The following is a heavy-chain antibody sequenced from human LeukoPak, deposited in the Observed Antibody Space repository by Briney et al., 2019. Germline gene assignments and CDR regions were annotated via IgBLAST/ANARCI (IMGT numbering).Heavy chain of an antibody. J-gene: IGHJ4*02. D-gene: IGHD3-3*01. CDR1: GFNFNSYT. Sequence: PGGSLRLSCAASGFNFNSYTMNWVRQAPGKGLQWVANILASGSPTYYADSVKGRFIISRDNSKNTVYLQMNSLRVEDTAIYYCAKALGFTIFGVVIMSFDYWGQGTLVTVSS. V-gene: IGHV3-23*05. CDR2: ILASGSPT. CDR3: AKALGFTIFGVVIMSFDY.